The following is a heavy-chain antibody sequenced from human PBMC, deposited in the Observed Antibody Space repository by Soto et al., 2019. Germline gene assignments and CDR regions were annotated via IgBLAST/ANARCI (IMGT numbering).Heavy chain of an antibody. CDR1: GFTFSSYT. D-gene: IGHD6-13*01. CDR3: AKVGSWYGWFDP. J-gene: IGHJ5*02. Sequence: GGSLRLSCAASGFTFSSYTMTWVRQAPGKGLEWISVIIGSGTSTYYADSVKGRFTISRDNSKNTLYLQMNSLRAEDTAVYYCAKVGSWYGWFDPWGQGTLVTVSS. CDR2: IIGSGTST. V-gene: IGHV3-23*01.